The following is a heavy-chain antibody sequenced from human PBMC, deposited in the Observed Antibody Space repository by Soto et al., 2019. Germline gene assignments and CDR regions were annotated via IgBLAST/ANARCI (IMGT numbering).Heavy chain of an antibody. J-gene: IGHJ2*01. CDR1: GGTFSSYA. CDR3: AREGGYSSGWYGGWYFDL. Sequence: QVQLVQSGAEVKKPGSSVKVSCKASGGTFSSYAISWVRQAPGQGLEWMGGIIPIFGTANYAQKFQGRVTITADESTSKAYMELSSLRSEDTAVYYCAREGGYSSGWYGGWYFDLWGRGTLVTVSS. V-gene: IGHV1-69*01. D-gene: IGHD6-19*01. CDR2: IIPIFGTA.